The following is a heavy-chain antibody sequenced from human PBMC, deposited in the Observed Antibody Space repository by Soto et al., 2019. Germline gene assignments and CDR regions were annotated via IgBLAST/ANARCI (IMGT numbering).Heavy chain of an antibody. Sequence: SETLSLTCTVSGGSISSYYWSWIRQPPGKGLEWIGYIYYSGSTNYNPSLKSRVTISVDTSKNQFSLKLSSVTAADTAVYYCARDAYSSSFWRFDPWGQGTLVTVSS. CDR3: ARDAYSSSFWRFDP. J-gene: IGHJ5*02. D-gene: IGHD6-6*01. CDR2: IYYSGST. V-gene: IGHV4-59*01. CDR1: GGSISSYY.